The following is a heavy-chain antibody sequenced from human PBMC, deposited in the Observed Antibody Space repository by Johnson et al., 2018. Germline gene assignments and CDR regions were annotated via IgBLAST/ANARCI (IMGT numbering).Heavy chain of an antibody. Sequence: QVQLQQWGAGLLKPSETLSLNCAVYAGSFRGYYWSWIRQPPGKGLEWIGEINHSGSTNYNPSLKSRVTISVDTSKNHFSLKLNSVTAADTALYYCARGSGYDYYYNAYSMDVWGQGATVTVSS. D-gene: IGHD5-12*01. CDR1: AGSFRGYY. V-gene: IGHV4-34*01. CDR2: INHSGST. CDR3: ARGSGYDYYYNAYSMDV. J-gene: IGHJ6*02.